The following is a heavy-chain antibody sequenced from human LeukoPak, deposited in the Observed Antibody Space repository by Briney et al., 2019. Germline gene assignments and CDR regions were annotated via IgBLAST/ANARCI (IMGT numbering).Heavy chain of an antibody. CDR3: ASRGGNSPPYYFDY. Sequence: SETLSLTCTVSGGSISSTSYYWGWIRQPPGKGLEWIGSIYYSGSTYYNPSLKSRVTISVDTSKNQFSLKLSSVTAADTAVYSCASRGGNSPPYYFDYWGQGTLVTVSS. D-gene: IGHD4-23*01. V-gene: IGHV4-39*01. CDR1: GGSISSTSYY. CDR2: IYYSGST. J-gene: IGHJ4*02.